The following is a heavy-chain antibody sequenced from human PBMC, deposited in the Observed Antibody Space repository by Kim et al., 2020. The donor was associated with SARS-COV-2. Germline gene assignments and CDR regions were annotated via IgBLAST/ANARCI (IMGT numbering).Heavy chain of an antibody. V-gene: IGHV1-24*01. CDR2: FDPEDGET. Sequence: ASVKVSCKVSGYTLTELSMHWVRQAPGKGLEWMGGFDPEDGETIYAQKFQGRVTMTEETSTDTAYMELSSLRSEDTAVYYCATGIAASGYYYYYGMDVWGQGTTVTVSS. J-gene: IGHJ6*02. CDR1: GYTLTELS. CDR3: ATGIAASGYYYYYGMDV. D-gene: IGHD6-13*01.